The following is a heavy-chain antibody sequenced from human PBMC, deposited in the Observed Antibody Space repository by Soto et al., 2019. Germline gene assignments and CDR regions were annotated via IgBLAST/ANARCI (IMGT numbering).Heavy chain of an antibody. D-gene: IGHD1-1*01. Sequence: QVQLQESGPGLVKPSGTLSLTCGVSSGSISSRNWWSWVRQPPGKGLEWIGEISHSGRTNYNSSLESRVTMSVDKSRNQFYLKLNFVTAADTAVYYCATQTYSYNWHHWGQGTLVTVSS. CDR1: SGSISSRNW. CDR2: ISHSGRT. V-gene: IGHV4-4*02. J-gene: IGHJ5*02. CDR3: ATQTYSYNWHH.